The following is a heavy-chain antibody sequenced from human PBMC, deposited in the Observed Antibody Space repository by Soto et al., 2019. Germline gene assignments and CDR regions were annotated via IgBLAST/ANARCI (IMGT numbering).Heavy chain of an antibody. V-gene: IGHV3-21*01. Sequence: PGGSLRLSCAASGFTFSSYSMNWVRQAPGKGLEWVSSISSSSSYIYYADSVKGRFTISRDNAKNSLYLQMNSLRAEDTAVYYCARDQGDFWSGYYYYGMDVWGQGTPVTVSS. D-gene: IGHD3-3*01. CDR1: GFTFSSYS. J-gene: IGHJ6*02. CDR2: ISSSSSYI. CDR3: ARDQGDFWSGYYYYGMDV.